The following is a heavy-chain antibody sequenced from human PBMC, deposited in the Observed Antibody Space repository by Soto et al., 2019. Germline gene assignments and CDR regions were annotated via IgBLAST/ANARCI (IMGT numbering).Heavy chain of an antibody. D-gene: IGHD3-10*01. CDR2: IYHSGST. CDR3: ARTYYYGSGSYSYNWFDP. J-gene: IGHJ5*02. V-gene: IGHV4-4*02. Sequence: SETLSLTCAVSSGSISSSNWWSWVRQPPGKGLEWIGEIYHSGSTNYNPSLKSRVTISVDKSENQFSLKLSSVTAADTAVYYCARTYYYGSGSYSYNWFDPWGQGALVTVSS. CDR1: SGSISSSNW.